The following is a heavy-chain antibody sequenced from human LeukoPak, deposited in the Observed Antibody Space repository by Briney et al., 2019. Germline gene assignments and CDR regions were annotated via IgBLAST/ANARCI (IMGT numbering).Heavy chain of an antibody. Sequence: SETLSLTCTVSGGSISSSSYYWGWIRQPPGKGLEWIGSIYYSGSTYYNPSLKSRVTISVDTSKNQFSLKLSSVTAADTAVYYCARDYYDSSGYSFGIDYWGQGTLVTVSS. CDR2: IYYSGST. CDR1: GGSISSSSYY. J-gene: IGHJ4*02. V-gene: IGHV4-39*07. CDR3: ARDYYDSSGYSFGIDY. D-gene: IGHD3-22*01.